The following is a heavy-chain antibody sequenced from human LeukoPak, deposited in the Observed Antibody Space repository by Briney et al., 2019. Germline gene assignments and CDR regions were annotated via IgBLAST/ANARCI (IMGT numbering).Heavy chain of an antibody. CDR2: IYTSGST. D-gene: IGHD3-16*01. J-gene: IGHJ4*02. V-gene: IGHV4-61*09. Sequence: SETLSLTWTVSGGSISSGSYYWSWIRQPAGKGLEWIGHIYTSGSTNYNPSLKSRVTISVDTSKNQFSLKLSSVTAADTAVYYCARGAGRFDYVWGSYYFDYWGQGTLVTVSS. CDR3: ARGAGRFDYVWGSYYFDY. CDR1: GGSISSGSYY.